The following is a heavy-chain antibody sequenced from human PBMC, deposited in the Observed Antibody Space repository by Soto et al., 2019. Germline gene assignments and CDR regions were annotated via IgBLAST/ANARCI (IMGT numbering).Heavy chain of an antibody. D-gene: IGHD6-13*01. CDR2: ISYDGSNK. CDR3: ARSRVYSSRPFFDY. V-gene: IGHV3-30-3*01. Sequence: ESGGGVVQPGRSLRLSCAASGFTFSSYAMHWVRQAPGKGLEWVAVISYDGSNKYYADSVKGRFTISRDNSKNTLYLQMNSLRAEDTAVYYCARSRVYSSRPFFDYWGQGTLVTVSS. CDR1: GFTFSSYA. J-gene: IGHJ4*02.